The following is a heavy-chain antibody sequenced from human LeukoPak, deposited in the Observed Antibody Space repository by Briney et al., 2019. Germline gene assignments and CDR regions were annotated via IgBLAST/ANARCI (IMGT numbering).Heavy chain of an antibody. CDR1: GGSISSYY. J-gene: IGHJ4*02. D-gene: IGHD2-21*02. CDR2: IYYSGST. V-gene: IGHV4-59*01. CDR3: ARGRLGLPDPKFVVVTATTSYYFDY. Sequence: SETLSLTCTVSGGSISSYYWSWIRQPPGKGLEWIGYIYYSGSTNYNPSLKSRVTISVDTSKNQFSLKLSSMTAADTAVYYCARGRLGLPDPKFVVVTATTSYYFDYWGQGTLVTVSS.